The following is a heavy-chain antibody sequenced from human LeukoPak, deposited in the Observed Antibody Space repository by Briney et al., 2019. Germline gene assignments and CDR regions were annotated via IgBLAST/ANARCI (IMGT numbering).Heavy chain of an antibody. V-gene: IGHV4-4*02. D-gene: IGHD6-13*01. CDR1: GGSISSSNW. Sequence: SGTLSLTCAVSGGSISSSNWWSWVRQPPGKGLEWIGEIYHSGSTNYNPSLKSRVTISVDKSKNQFSLKLSSVTAADTAVYYCARVIGAGTYYYYYMDVWGKGTTVTISS. CDR3: ARVIGAGTYYYYYMDV. CDR2: IYHSGST. J-gene: IGHJ6*03.